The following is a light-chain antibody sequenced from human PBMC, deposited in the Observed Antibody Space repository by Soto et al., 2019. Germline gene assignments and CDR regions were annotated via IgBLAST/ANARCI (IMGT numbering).Light chain of an antibody. Sequence: EIVMTQSPATLSVSPGERATLSCRASQSVSSNLAWYQQNPGQAPRLLIYGASTRATGIPARFSGSGSGTEFTLTISSLQSEDFAVYYCQQYNNWPPTFGQGTRPEIK. CDR1: QSVSSN. J-gene: IGKJ5*01. V-gene: IGKV3-15*01. CDR2: GAS. CDR3: QQYNNWPPT.